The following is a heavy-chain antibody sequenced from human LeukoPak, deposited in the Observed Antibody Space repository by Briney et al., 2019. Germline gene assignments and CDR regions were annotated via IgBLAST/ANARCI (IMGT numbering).Heavy chain of an antibody. V-gene: IGHV3-73*01. J-gene: IGHJ4*02. Sequence: GGSLRLSCAASGFTFSGSAMHWVRRASGKGLEWVGRIRSEANSYATAYAASVKGRFTISRDDSKNTAYLQMNSLKTEDTAVYYCTRQNYGSGSYCFDYWGQGTLVTVSS. CDR1: GFTFSGSA. CDR2: IRSEANSYAT. CDR3: TRQNYGSGSYCFDY. D-gene: IGHD3-10*01.